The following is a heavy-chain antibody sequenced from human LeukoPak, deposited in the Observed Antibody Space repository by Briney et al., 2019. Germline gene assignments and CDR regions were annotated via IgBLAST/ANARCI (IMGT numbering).Heavy chain of an antibody. V-gene: IGHV4-4*02. CDR3: TRGSGAFSAFGF. CDR1: GGSIITTNW. J-gene: IGHJ4*02. CDR2: VHLNGAT. Sequence: SGTLSLTCGVSGGSIITTNWCSWVRPPPGRVREWIGVVHLNGATNYNPSLESRVSMSIDKSKNQLSLKLSSVTAAHTATYYCTRGSGAFSAFGFSGEGALVTVSS. D-gene: IGHD1-26*01.